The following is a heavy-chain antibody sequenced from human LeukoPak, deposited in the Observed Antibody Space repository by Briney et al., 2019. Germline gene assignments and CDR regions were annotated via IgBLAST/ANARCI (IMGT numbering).Heavy chain of an antibody. J-gene: IGHJ4*02. Sequence: PGGSLRLSCAVSGLTFSSYEMNWVRQAPGKGLEWVSYISSGGSAIYYADSVRGRFTISRDNARNSLYLQMNSLRIEDTAVYYCVSGYRNGVDYWGQGILVTVSS. CDR3: VSGYRNGVDY. CDR2: ISSGGSAI. D-gene: IGHD5-12*01. V-gene: IGHV3-48*03. CDR1: GLTFSSYE.